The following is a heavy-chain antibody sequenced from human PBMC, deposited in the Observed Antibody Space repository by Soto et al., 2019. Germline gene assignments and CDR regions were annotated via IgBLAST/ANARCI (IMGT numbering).Heavy chain of an antibody. Sequence: GGSLRLSCAAPGFTFSSYDMHWVRPAPGKGLKWVSYISSSGSTIYYADSVKGRFTISRDNAKNSLYLQMNSLRAEDTAVYYCARVATHYYYYMDVWGKGTTVTVSS. D-gene: IGHD5-12*01. CDR1: GFTFSSYD. CDR3: ARVATHYYYYMDV. V-gene: IGHV3-48*04. J-gene: IGHJ6*03. CDR2: ISSSGSTI.